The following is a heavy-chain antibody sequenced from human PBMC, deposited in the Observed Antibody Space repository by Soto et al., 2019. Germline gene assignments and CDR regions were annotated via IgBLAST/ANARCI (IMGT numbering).Heavy chain of an antibody. V-gene: IGHV3-33*01. D-gene: IGHD5-12*01. CDR3: AREGGYSGYDWNYYYMDV. J-gene: IGHJ6*03. Sequence: VPLVESGGGVVQPGRSLRLSCAASGFTFSSYGMHWVRQAPGKGLEWVAVIWYDGSNKYYADSVKGRFTISRDNSKNTLYLQMNSLRAEDTAVYYCAREGGYSGYDWNYYYMDVWGKGTTVTVSS. CDR2: IWYDGSNK. CDR1: GFTFSSYG.